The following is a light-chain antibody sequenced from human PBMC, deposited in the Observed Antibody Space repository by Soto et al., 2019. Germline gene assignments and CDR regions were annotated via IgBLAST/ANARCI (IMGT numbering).Light chain of an antibody. CDR1: QSVSSN. J-gene: IGKJ1*01. CDR2: GAS. CDR3: QQYGSSPRT. Sequence: EIVLTQSPGPLSLSPGERATFSCRASQSVSSNLAWYQQKPGQAPRLLIYGASSRATGIPDRFSGSWSGTDCTLTISRLEPEDVAVYYCQQYGSSPRTLGQGTKVDIK. V-gene: IGKV3-20*01.